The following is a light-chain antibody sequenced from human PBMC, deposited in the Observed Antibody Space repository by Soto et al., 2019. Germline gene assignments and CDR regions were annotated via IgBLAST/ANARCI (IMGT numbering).Light chain of an antibody. V-gene: IGLV2-8*01. CDR1: SSDVGCYNY. CDR2: EVS. J-gene: IGLJ2*01. CDR3: ISYAGSNNLV. Sequence: QSALTQPPSASGSPGQSVTISCTGTSSDVGCYNYVSWYQQHPGKAPKLMISEVSKRPSGVPDRFSGSKSGNTASLTVSGLQAEDEADYYCISYAGSNNLVFGGGTKLTVL.